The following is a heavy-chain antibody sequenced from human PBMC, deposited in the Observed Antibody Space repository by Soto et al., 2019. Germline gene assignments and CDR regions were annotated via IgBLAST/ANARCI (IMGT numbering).Heavy chain of an antibody. V-gene: IGHV4-34*01. D-gene: IGHD4-17*01. CDR3: ARELVWATVNNYYYYGMDV. J-gene: IGHJ6*02. CDR1: GGSFSGYY. Sequence: SETLSLTCAVYGGSFSGYYWSWIRQPPGKGLEWIGEINHSGGTNYNPSLKSRVTISVDTSKNQFSLKLSSVTAADTAVYYCARELVWATVNNYYYYGMDVWGQGTTVTV. CDR2: INHSGGT.